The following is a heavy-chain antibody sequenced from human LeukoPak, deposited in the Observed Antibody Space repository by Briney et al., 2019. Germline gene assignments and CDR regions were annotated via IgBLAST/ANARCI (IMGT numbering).Heavy chain of an antibody. Sequence: ASVKVSCKASGYTFTSYDINWVRQATGQGLEWMGWMNPNSGNTGYAQKFQGRVTMTRNTSISTAYMELSSLRSEDTAVYYCASMRITMVRGVPYYYYGVDVWGQGTTVTVSS. V-gene: IGHV1-8*01. CDR1: GYTFTSYD. CDR2: MNPNSGNT. CDR3: ASMRITMVRGVPYYYYGVDV. J-gene: IGHJ6*02. D-gene: IGHD3-10*01.